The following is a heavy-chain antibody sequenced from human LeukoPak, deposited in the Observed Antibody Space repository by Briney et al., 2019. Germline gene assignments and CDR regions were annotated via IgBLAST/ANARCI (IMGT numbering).Heavy chain of an antibody. CDR1: GFTFTNYA. CDR2: IANTGGTT. J-gene: IGHJ6*02. V-gene: IGHV3-23*01. CDR3: AKVTRELDHSMDV. Sequence: AGSLRLSCAASGFTFTNYAMTWVRQAPGKGLEWVSTIANTGGTTYSTDSVKGRFTISRDKSKNLVYLEMRSLSAEDTAVYYCAKVTRELDHSMDVWGQGTAVTVSS. D-gene: IGHD1-1*01.